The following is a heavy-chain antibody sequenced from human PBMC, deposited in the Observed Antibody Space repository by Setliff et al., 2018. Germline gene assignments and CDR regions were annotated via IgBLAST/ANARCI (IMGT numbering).Heavy chain of an antibody. J-gene: IGHJ3*02. CDR1: GYILTSSG. V-gene: IGHV1-18*01. CDR3: ALTTLSLCSGGNCPNALDI. CDR2: ISGFNGVT. D-gene: IGHD2-15*01. Sequence: ASVKVSCKASGYILTSSGITWVRQAPGQGLGWMGWISGFNGVTNYAQTFQGRITMATDTSTKMAHMELSSLRSDDTAVYFCALTTLSLCSGGNCPNALDIWGQGTMVTVSS.